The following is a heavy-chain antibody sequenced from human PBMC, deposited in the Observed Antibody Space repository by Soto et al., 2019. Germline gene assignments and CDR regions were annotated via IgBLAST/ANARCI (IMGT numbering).Heavy chain of an antibody. CDR1: GYSFTSYL. V-gene: IGHV5-10-1*01. J-gene: IGHJ6*02. Sequence: EVQLVQSGAEVKKPGESLRISCKGSGYSFTSYLISWVRQMPGKGLEWMGRIDPSDSYTNYSPSFQGHATISADKSTXXADLQWGRLQAADTAMYYGARQAMATTGGDHGMGVWGQGTTVTVSS. CDR3: ARQAMATTGGDHGMGV. CDR2: IDPSDSYT. D-gene: IGHD1-1*01.